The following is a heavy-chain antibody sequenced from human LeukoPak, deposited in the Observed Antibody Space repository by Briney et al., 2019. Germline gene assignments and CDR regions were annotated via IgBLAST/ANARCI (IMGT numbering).Heavy chain of an antibody. CDR2: INDTRSA. Sequence: SETLSLTCAVNGGSLSGYVWTWIRQPPGKTLEWIAEINDTRSASYKPSLRSRVTISIDMSQKQFSLTVTSMTAADTAVYFCARVASRVPPQSTIVVPVSYFDSWGQGTLVTVSS. J-gene: IGHJ4*02. CDR1: GGSLSGYV. D-gene: IGHD3-22*01. CDR3: ARVASRVPPQSTIVVPVSYFDS. V-gene: IGHV4-34*01.